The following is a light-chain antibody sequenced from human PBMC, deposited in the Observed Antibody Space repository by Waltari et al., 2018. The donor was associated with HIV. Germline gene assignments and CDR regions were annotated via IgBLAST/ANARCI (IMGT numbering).Light chain of an antibody. V-gene: IGLV3-1*01. CDR2: RDR. Sequence: SYELTLPPSVSVSPGQTASITCSGDKLGDKYACWYQQKAGQSPVLVIYRDRKRPSGIPERFSGSNSGNTATLTISGTQAMDEADYYCQAWDSSTVVFGGGTKLTVL. CDR3: QAWDSSTVV. J-gene: IGLJ2*01. CDR1: KLGDKY.